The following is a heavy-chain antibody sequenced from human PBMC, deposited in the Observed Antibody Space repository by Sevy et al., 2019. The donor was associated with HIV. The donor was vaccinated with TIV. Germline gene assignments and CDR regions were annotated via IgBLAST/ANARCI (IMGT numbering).Heavy chain of an antibody. D-gene: IGHD2-2*01. CDR2: IGGDGDIT. CDR3: AKVLSFSPRSIPAAVLDY. Sequence: GESLKISCAASGFTFSNYGMNWVRQAPGVGLEWVATIGGDGDITHYADSVKGRFTISRDNFKNTLHLQLNNLRGDDTAIYFCAKVLSFSPRSIPAAVLDYWGRRTLVTVSS. CDR1: GFTFSNYG. J-gene: IGHJ4*02. V-gene: IGHV3-23*01.